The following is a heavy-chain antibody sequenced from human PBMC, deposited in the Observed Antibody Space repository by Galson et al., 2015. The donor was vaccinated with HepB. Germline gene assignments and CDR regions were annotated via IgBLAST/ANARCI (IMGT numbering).Heavy chain of an antibody. CDR2: ISSNGGST. D-gene: IGHD2-2*01. CDR3: VTSQGYCSSTSCYGDFDY. J-gene: IGHJ4*02. CDR1: GFTFSSYA. Sequence: SLRLSCAASGFTFSSYAMHWVRQAPGKGLEYVSAISSNGGSTYYADSVKGRFTISRDNSKNTLYLQMSSLRAEDTAVYYCVTSQGYCSSTSCYGDFDYWGQGTLVTVSS. V-gene: IGHV3-64D*06.